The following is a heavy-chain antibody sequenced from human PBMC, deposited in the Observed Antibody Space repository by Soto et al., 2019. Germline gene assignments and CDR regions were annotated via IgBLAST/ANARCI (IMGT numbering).Heavy chain of an antibody. D-gene: IGHD6-19*01. CDR3: ATISPGYSSGWAPDYYGMDV. Sequence: QVQLVQSGAEVKKPGASVKVSCKASGYTFTGYYMHWVRQAPGQGLEWMGWINPNSGGTNYAQKFQGWVTMTRDTSSSTAYMELSRLRSDDTAVYYCATISPGYSSGWAPDYYGMDVWGQGTTVTVSS. V-gene: IGHV1-2*04. J-gene: IGHJ6*02. CDR1: GYTFTGYY. CDR2: INPNSGGT.